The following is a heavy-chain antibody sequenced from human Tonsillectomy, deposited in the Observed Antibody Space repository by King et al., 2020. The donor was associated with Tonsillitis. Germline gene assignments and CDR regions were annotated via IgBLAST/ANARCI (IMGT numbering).Heavy chain of an antibody. CDR1: GFTFSSYS. Sequence: VQLVESGGGLVKPGGSLRLSCAASGFTFSSYSMNWVRQTPGKGLEWVSSISSSSSYIYYADSVKGRFTISRDNAKNSLYLQMNSLRAEDTAVYYCARVFGVVIPLTNYGMDVWGQGTTVTVSS. V-gene: IGHV3-21*01. CDR2: ISSSSSYI. CDR3: ARVFGVVIPLTNYGMDV. J-gene: IGHJ6*02. D-gene: IGHD3-3*01.